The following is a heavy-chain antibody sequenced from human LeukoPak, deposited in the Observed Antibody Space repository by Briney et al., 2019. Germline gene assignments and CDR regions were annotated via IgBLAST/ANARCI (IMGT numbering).Heavy chain of an antibody. V-gene: IGHV1-2*02. D-gene: IGHD3-9*01. CDR1: GYTFTGYY. Sequence: ASVKVSCKASGYTFTGYYMHWVRQAPGQGLEWMGWINPNSGGTNYAQKFQGRVTMTRDTSISTAYMELSRLRSDDTAVYYCARTFPVLRYFDWLNQERYFDLWGRGTLVTVPS. CDR2: INPNSGGT. J-gene: IGHJ2*01. CDR3: ARTFPVLRYFDWLNQERYFDL.